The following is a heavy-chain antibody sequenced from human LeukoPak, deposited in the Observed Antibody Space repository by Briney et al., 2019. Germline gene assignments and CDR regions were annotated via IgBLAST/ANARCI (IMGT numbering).Heavy chain of an antibody. Sequence: SETLSLTCAVYGGSFSGYNWSWIRQPPGKGLEWIGEINHSGSTNYNPSLKSRVTISVDTSKNQFSLKLSSVTAADTAVYYCARDGEWLDAFDIWGQGTMVTVSS. CDR1: GGSFSGYN. CDR3: ARDGEWLDAFDI. CDR2: INHSGST. J-gene: IGHJ3*02. V-gene: IGHV4-34*01. D-gene: IGHD5-12*01.